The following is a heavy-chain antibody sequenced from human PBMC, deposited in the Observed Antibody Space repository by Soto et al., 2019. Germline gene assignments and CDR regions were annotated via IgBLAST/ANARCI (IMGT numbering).Heavy chain of an antibody. Sequence: QVQLQESGPGLVKPSQTLSLTCTVSGGSISSGDYYWSWIRQPPGKGLEWIGYIYYSGSTYYNPSLKSRVTISVDTSKNQFSLKLSSVTAADTAVYYCASWEREGPRNAEYFQHWGQGTLVTVSS. J-gene: IGHJ1*01. CDR3: ASWEREGPRNAEYFQH. CDR1: GGSISSGDYY. D-gene: IGHD3-16*01. V-gene: IGHV4-30-4*01. CDR2: IYYSGST.